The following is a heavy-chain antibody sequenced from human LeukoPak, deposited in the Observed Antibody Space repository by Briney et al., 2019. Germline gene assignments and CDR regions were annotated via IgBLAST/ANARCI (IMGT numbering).Heavy chain of an antibody. CDR2: ISASGGT. Sequence: GGSLRLSCAASGFTVSNNYMGWVRQAPGKGLEWVSSISASGGTYYADSVRGRFSVSRDNSKSTVFLQINGLGAEDTAMYYCAKDLRERDGDYLLFDYWGQGTLVTVSS. J-gene: IGHJ4*02. CDR3: AKDLRERDGDYLLFDY. V-gene: IGHV3-53*01. CDR1: GFTVSNNY. D-gene: IGHD4-17*01.